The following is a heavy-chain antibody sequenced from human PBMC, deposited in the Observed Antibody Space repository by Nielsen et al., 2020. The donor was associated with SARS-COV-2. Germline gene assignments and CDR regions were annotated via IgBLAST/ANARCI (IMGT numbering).Heavy chain of an antibody. V-gene: IGHV5-51*01. Sequence: GESLKISCQGSGYNFAAYWIGWVRQMPGKGLEWLGIIHPGDSAATYSPSLQGQVSMSADKSISTAYLQWSSLKASDTAMYYCARRVSSGWYFLDYWGQGTLVTVSS. J-gene: IGHJ4*02. CDR1: GYNFAAYW. CDR2: IHPGDSAA. CDR3: ARRVSSGWYFLDY. D-gene: IGHD6-19*01.